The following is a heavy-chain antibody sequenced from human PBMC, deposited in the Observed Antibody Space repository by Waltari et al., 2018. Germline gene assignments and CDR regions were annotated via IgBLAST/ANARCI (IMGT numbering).Heavy chain of an antibody. CDR1: GFTFSSYS. D-gene: IGHD1-1*01. CDR2: ISSSSSTI. V-gene: IGHV3-48*01. J-gene: IGHJ4*02. CDR3: ARGPTIRLDYFDY. Sequence: EVQLVESGGGLVQPGGSLRLSCAASGFTFSSYSMNWVRQAPGKGREWVSYISSSSSTIYYADSVKGRFTISRDNAKNSLYLQMNSLRAEDTAVYYCARGPTIRLDYFDYWGQGTLVTVSS.